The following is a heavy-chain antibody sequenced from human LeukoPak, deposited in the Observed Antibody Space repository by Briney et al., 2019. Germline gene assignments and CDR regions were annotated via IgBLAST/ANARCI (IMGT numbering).Heavy chain of an antibody. D-gene: IGHD1-26*01. V-gene: IGHV3-21*01. CDR3: ARDPYSGNYGNDYYYYMDV. Sequence: PGGSLRPSCAASGFTFSNYNMNWVRQAPGKAMEWVSSITSSGTYIFYADSVKGRFTISRDNAKNSLYLQMDSLGPEDTAVYYCARDPYSGNYGNDYYYYMDVWGKGTTVTISS. CDR2: ITSSGTYI. J-gene: IGHJ6*03. CDR1: GFTFSNYN.